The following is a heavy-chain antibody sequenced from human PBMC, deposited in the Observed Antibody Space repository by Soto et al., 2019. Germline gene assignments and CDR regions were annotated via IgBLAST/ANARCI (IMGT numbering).Heavy chain of an antibody. CDR2: IGSGGDT. J-gene: IGHJ4*02. CDR3: AIGRRSSGHDS. Sequence: EVRLLESGGGLVQPGGSLRLSCVASGFTFSNYDMHWVRQGAGEGLEWVAAIGSGGDTYYPDSVKGRFPISRENGNNSFYLQMNNLRAEDPALYYCAIGRRSSGHDSWGQGTLVTVSS. CDR1: GFTFSNYD. V-gene: IGHV3-13*01. D-gene: IGHD6-6*01.